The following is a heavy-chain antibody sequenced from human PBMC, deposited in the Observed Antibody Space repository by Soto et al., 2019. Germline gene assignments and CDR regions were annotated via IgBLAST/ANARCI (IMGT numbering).Heavy chain of an antibody. J-gene: IGHJ5*02. V-gene: IGHV4-39*01. CDR1: GGSISSSSYY. Sequence: SETLSLTCTVSGGSISSSSYYWGWIRQPPGKGLEWIGSIYYSGSTYYNPSLKSRVTISVDTSKNQFSLKLSSVTAADTAVYYCARNIVVVVAATNNWFDPWGQGTLVTVSS. D-gene: IGHD2-15*01. CDR3: ARNIVVVVAATNNWFDP. CDR2: IYYSGST.